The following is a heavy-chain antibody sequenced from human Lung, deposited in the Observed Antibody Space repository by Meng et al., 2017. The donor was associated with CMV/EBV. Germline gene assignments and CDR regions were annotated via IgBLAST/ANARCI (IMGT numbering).Heavy chain of an antibody. Sequence: ESXKISXAASGFTFSDFAMSWVRQAPGKGLEWVSVIYSGGRSTSYADSVKGRFTISRDNSKNTLYLQMNRLRADDTAVYYCAKMCCGTTSCYIFDFWGLGXLVTVSS. CDR1: GFTFSDFA. V-gene: IGHV3-23*03. J-gene: IGHJ4*02. CDR3: AKMCCGTTSCYIFDF. CDR2: IYSGGRST. D-gene: IGHD2-2*02.